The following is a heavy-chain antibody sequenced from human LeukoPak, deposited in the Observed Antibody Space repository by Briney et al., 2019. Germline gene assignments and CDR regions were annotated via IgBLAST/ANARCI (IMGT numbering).Heavy chain of an antibody. J-gene: IGHJ6*03. CDR2: IYSSGGT. Sequence: SETLSLTCTVSGGSFSSYDMSWIRQPPGKGLEWVWRIYSSGGTNYDPSLKSRVTMSGDKSKNQFSLQLSTMTAADTAVYYCARDRYFNLRYYYYYYMDVWGKGTTVTVSS. CDR3: ARDRYFNLRYYYYYYMDV. CDR1: GGSFSSYD. D-gene: IGHD2/OR15-2a*01. V-gene: IGHV4-4*07.